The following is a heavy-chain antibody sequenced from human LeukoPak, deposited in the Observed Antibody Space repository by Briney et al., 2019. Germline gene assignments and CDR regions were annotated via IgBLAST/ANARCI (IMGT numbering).Heavy chain of an antibody. D-gene: IGHD3-16*01. Sequence: RGSLRLSCAVSGFTFSSYNMNWVRQAPGKGLEWVSSISSSSSYIYYADSVKGRFTISRDNARSSLYLQMNKLRAEDTAVYYCARDQGAFDYWGQGTVVTVSS. CDR1: GFTFSSYN. CDR2: ISSSSSYI. CDR3: ARDQGAFDY. J-gene: IGHJ4*02. V-gene: IGHV3-21*01.